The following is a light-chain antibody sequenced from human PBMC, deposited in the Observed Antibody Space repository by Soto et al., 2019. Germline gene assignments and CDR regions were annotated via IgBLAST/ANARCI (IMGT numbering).Light chain of an antibody. CDR2: DVS. CDR1: SSDVGAYNY. CDR3: SSYTSSITYV. J-gene: IGLJ1*01. V-gene: IGLV2-14*01. Sequence: ALTQPASVSGSPGQSITISCTGASSDVGAYNYVSWYQQHPGKAPKLMIYDVSSRPSGVSNRFSGSKSGNTASLTISGLQAEDEAGYYCSSYTSSITYVFGTGTKLTVL.